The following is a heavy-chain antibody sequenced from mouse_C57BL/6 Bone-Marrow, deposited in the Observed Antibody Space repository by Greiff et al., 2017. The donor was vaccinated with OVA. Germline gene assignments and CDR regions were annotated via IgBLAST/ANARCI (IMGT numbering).Heavy chain of an antibody. CDR3: ATLYYCGSSPYYAMDY. CDR2: IYPGSGST. V-gene: IGHV1-55*01. J-gene: IGHJ4*01. CDR1: GYTFTSYW. Sequence: QVQLQQPGAELVKPGASVKMSCKASGYTFTSYWITWVKQRPGQGLEWIGDIYPGSGSTNYNEKFKSKATLTVDTSSSTAYMQLSSLTSEDSAVYYCATLYYCGSSPYYAMDYWGQGTSVTVSS. D-gene: IGHD1-1*01.